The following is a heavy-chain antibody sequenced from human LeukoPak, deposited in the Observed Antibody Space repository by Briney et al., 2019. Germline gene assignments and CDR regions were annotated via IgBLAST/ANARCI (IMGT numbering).Heavy chain of an antibody. V-gene: IGHV3-48*01. J-gene: IGHJ4*02. Sequence: PGGSLRLSCAASGFTFSSYVMSWVRQAPGKGLEWVSYINHNGEMIYYADSVKGRFTISRDNSENTLHLQMNSLRAEDTAVYYCARGGWRTLWYFDYWGQGTLVTVSS. CDR2: INHNGEMI. CDR1: GFTFSSYV. CDR3: ARGGWRTLWYFDY. D-gene: IGHD2-21*01.